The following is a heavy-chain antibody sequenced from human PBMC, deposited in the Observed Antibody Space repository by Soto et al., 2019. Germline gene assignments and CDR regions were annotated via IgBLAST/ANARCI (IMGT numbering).Heavy chain of an antibody. V-gene: IGHV3-30*04. CDR3: ARGTTVTSYYYYGMDV. D-gene: IGHD4-17*01. J-gene: IGHJ6*02. CDR2: ISYDGNNK. CDR1: EFTFSSYA. Sequence: QVQLVESGGGVVQPGRSLRLSCAASEFTFSSYAIHWVRQAPGKGLEWVAVISYDGNNKYYADSVKGRFTVSRDNSKNTLYLQMKSLRVDDTAVYYCARGTTVTSYYYYGMDVWGQGTPVTVSS.